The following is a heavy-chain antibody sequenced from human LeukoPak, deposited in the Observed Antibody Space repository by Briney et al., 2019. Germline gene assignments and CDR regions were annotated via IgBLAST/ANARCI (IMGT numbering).Heavy chain of an antibody. V-gene: IGHV3-23*01. CDR1: GFTFSSYA. Sequence: PGGSLRLSCAASGFTFSSYAMSWVRQAPGKGLEWVSAICGSGGSTYYADSVKGRFTLSRDNSKNTLYLQMNSLRAGDRAVYYCAKDVAVAVVFRFDPWGQGTLVTVSS. J-gene: IGHJ5*02. CDR3: AKDVAVAVVFRFDP. CDR2: ICGSGGST. D-gene: IGHD6-19*01.